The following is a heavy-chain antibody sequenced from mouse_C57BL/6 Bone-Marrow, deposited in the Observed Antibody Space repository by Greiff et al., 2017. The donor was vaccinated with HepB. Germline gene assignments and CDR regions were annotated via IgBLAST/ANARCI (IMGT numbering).Heavy chain of an antibody. CDR1: YTFTDYYM. CDR2: YPGSGNTY. CDR3: RGTLLLYWYFDV. Sequence: VQLKESGPELVKPGASVKMSCKASGYTFTDYYMHWVKQKPGKGLEWIGEIYPGSGNTYYNEKFKGKATLTADTSSSTAYMQLSSLTSEDSAVYFCARGTLLLYWYFDVWGTGTTVTVSS. D-gene: IGHD2-1*01. J-gene: IGHJ1*03. V-gene: IGHV1-83*01.